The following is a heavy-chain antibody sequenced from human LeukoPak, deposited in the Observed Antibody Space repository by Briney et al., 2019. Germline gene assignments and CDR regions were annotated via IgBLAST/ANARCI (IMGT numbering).Heavy chain of an antibody. Sequence: GGSLRLSCAGSGFTFSNFDVSWVRQAPRKGLEWVSVIYSGGSTYYADSVKGGFTISRDNSKNTLYLQMNSLRAEDTAVYYCAREWGDYYDSGYIDYWGQGTLVTVSS. J-gene: IGHJ4*02. D-gene: IGHD3-22*01. CDR3: AREWGDYYDSGYIDY. V-gene: IGHV3-66*01. CDR2: IYSGGST. CDR1: GFTFSNFD.